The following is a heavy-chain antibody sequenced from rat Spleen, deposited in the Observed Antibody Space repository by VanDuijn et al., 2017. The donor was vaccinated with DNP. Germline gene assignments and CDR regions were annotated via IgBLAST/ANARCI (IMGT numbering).Heavy chain of an antibody. CDR2: INKDSSTI. CDR3: AKGPNYGGWRDYFDY. CDR1: GFNFNDYW. Sequence: EVKLVESGGGLVQPGRSLKLSCAASGFNFNDYWMGWVRQAPGKGLEWIGQINKDSSTINYNPSLKEKITISRDKAQNTLYLQMSKIGSEDTAIYYCAKGPNYGGWRDYFDYWGQGVMVTVSS. J-gene: IGHJ2*01. D-gene: IGHD1-11*01. V-gene: IGHV4-2*01.